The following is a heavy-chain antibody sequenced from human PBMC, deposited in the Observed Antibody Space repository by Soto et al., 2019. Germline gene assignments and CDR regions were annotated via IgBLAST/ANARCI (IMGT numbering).Heavy chain of an antibody. CDR2: IYWDDDE. V-gene: IGHV2-5*02. J-gene: IGHJ4*02. D-gene: IGHD3-10*01. CDR1: GFSLTTDGEG. CDR3: AHSRNLITEDAQVGDFDS. Sequence: QITLKESGPTLVKPTQTLTLTCSFSGFSLTTDGEGVGWVRQTPAEALEWLALIYWDDDERYSPSLKTRLTITKDTSKNQVVLIMTNMAPMDTATYYCAHSRNLITEDAQVGDFDSWGQGTLVTVSS.